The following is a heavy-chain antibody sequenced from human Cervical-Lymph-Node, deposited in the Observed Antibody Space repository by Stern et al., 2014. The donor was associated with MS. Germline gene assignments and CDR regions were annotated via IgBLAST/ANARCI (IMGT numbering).Heavy chain of an antibody. CDR3: ARGVVSNRAAATLHNLFDP. CDR2: IIPILGLT. V-gene: IGHV1-69*09. J-gene: IGHJ5*02. Sequence: VQLGESGAEVKKPGSSVNVSCKASGGTFSSSYVITWMRQAPGQGLEWMGRIIPILGLTNYAQKFQGRVTITADTSTSTAYMELSSLRSEDTAVYYCARGVVSNRAAATLHNLFDPWGQGTLVTVSS. CDR1: GGTFSSSYV. D-gene: IGHD2-15*01.